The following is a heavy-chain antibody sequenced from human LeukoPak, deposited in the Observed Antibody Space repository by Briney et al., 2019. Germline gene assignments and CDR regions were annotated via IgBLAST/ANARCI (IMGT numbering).Heavy chain of an antibody. CDR3: SRHGTLTTVNADFDY. CDR1: GYSFTSYW. Sequence: GESLQISCKGSGYSFTSYWIGWVRQMPGKGLEWMGIIYPGDSDTRYSPSFQGQVTISADKSISTAYLQWSSLKASDTAMYYGSRHGTLTTVNADFDYWGQGTLVTVSS. J-gene: IGHJ4*02. CDR2: IYPGDSDT. V-gene: IGHV5-51*01. D-gene: IGHD4-11*01.